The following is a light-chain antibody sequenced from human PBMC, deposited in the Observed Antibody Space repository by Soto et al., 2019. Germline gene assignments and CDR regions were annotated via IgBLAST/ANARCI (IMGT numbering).Light chain of an antibody. J-gene: IGLJ2*01. CDR2: RND. CDR1: DANIGSNF. V-gene: IGLV1-47*01. CDR3: AAWDDTLTVL. Sequence: QSVLTQPPSASGTPGQRVTISCSGSDANIGSNFVCWYQQVPGMAPKLLIYRNDRRPSGVPDRFSGSKSGTTASLAISGLRSDDGGVYYCAAWDDTLTVLFGGGTKVTVL.